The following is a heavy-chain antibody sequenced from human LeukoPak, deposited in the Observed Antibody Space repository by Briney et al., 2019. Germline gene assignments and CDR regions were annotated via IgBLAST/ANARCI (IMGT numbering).Heavy chain of an antibody. Sequence: PSETLSLTCAVYGGSFSGYYWSWIRQPPGKGLEWIGEINHSGSTNYNPSLKSRVTISVDTSKNQFSLKLSSVTAADTAVYYCARERYYYYYMDVWGKGTTVTVS. CDR3: ARERYYYYYMDV. CDR1: GGSFSGYY. J-gene: IGHJ6*03. V-gene: IGHV4-34*01. CDR2: INHSGST.